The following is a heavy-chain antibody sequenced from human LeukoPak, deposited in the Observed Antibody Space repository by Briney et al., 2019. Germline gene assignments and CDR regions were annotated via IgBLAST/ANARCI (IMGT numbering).Heavy chain of an antibody. V-gene: IGHV2-5*01. CDR2: IYWNDDK. Sequence: SGPTLAKPTQTLTLTCTFSGFSLSTSGVGVGWIRQPPGKALEWLAVIYWNDDKRYSPVLKSRLTITKDTSKNQVVLTMTNMDPVDTATYYCAHRGDITMVRGVSPIRGWFDPWGQGTLVTVSS. CDR1: GFSLSTSGVG. D-gene: IGHD3-10*01. CDR3: AHRGDITMVRGVSPIRGWFDP. J-gene: IGHJ5*02.